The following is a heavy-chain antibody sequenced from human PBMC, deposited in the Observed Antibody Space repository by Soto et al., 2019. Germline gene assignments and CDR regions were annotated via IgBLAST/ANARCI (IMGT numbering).Heavy chain of an antibody. CDR2: VNHSGGI. J-gene: IGHJ4*02. Sequence: QVQLQQWGAGLLKPSETLSLTCVVYGGSFSGYYWSWIRQPPGKGLEWFGEVNHSGGIDYNPSLTRRVTISVDTAKNQFSLKLSSVTAADTAVYYCAGRNGYYSGIDYWGQGTLVTVSS. V-gene: IGHV4-34*02. D-gene: IGHD3-22*01. CDR3: AGRNGYYSGIDY. CDR1: GGSFSGYY.